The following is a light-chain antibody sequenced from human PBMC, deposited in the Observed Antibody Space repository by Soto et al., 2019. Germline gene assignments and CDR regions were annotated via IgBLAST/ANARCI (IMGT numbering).Light chain of an antibody. V-gene: IGKV3-11*01. CDR3: HQRSNWPLT. CDR1: QSVTKY. Sequence: EVVLTQSPATLSLSPGERATLSCRSSQSVTKYLAWYQQKPGQALRLVIYDVSKRATGIPTRFSGSGSGTDFTLTISSLEPEDLAVYYCHQRSNWPLTFGGGTKLEIK. J-gene: IGKJ4*01. CDR2: DVS.